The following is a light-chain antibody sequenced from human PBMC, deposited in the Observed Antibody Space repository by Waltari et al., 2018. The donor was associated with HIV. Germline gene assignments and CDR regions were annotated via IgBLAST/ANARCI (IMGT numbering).Light chain of an antibody. J-gene: IGLJ1*01. V-gene: IGLV3-1*01. CDR2: QDG. CDR3: QAWDSSTYV. CDR1: KLGDQY. Sequence: SYELTQPPSVSVSPGQTASIPCSGDKLGDQYACWYQQKPGQSPVLVIYQDGKRPSGIPERFSGSNSGNTATLTISGTQAMDEADYYCQAWDSSTYVFGTGTKVTVL.